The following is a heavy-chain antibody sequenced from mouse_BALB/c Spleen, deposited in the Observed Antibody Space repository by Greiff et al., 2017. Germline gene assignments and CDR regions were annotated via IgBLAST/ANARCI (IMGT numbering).Heavy chain of an antibody. CDR1: GYTFTSYW. CDR2: IDPSDSYT. Sequence: VQLQQPGAELVKPGASVKMSCKASGYTFTSYWMHWVKQRPGQGLEWIGVIDPSDSYTSYNQKFKGKATLTVDTSSSTAYMQLSSLTSEDSAVYYCTRSYYRYDSYFDVWGAGTTVTVSS. CDR3: TRSYYRYDSYFDV. V-gene: IGHV1S127*01. J-gene: IGHJ1*01. D-gene: IGHD2-14*01.